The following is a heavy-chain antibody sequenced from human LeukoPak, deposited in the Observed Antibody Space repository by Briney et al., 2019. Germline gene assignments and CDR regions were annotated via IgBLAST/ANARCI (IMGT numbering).Heavy chain of an antibody. V-gene: IGHV1-69*06. CDR2: IIPIFGTA. CDR1: GGTFSSYA. Sequence: ASVKVSCKASGGTFSSYAISWVRQAPGQGLEWMGGIIPIFGTANYAQKFQGRVTITADKSTSTAYMELGSLRSEDTAVYYCARGGSGSYYKTYYYYYYMDVWGKGTTVTVSS. CDR3: ARGGSGSYYKTYYYYYYMDV. D-gene: IGHD3-10*01. J-gene: IGHJ6*03.